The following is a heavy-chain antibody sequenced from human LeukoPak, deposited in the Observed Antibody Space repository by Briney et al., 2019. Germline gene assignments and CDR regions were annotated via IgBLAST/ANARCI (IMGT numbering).Heavy chain of an antibody. D-gene: IGHD3-16*01. J-gene: IGHJ4*02. CDR1: GFTFSSYA. V-gene: IGHV3-23*01. Sequence: GGSLRLSCAASGFTFSSYAMSWVRQAPGKGLEWVSTLSGSGGGTCYADSVKGRFTFSRDNSKNTLYLQMNSLRAEDTAVYYCARKGGITYYFDYWGQGTLVIVSS. CDR3: ARKGGITYYFDY. CDR2: LSGSGGGT.